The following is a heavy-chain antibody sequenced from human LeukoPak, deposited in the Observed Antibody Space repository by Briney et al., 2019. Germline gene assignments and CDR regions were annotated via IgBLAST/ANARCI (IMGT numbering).Heavy chain of an antibody. Sequence: PGGSLRLSCAASGFTFSSYDMSWVRQAPGKGLEWVSGISGSGDRTYYADAVKGRFTISRDNSKNTVYLQMDSLRAEDTAVYYCANSRGHGSGNLWGQGTLVTVSS. D-gene: IGHD3-10*01. CDR2: ISGSGDRT. V-gene: IGHV3-23*01. CDR1: GFTFSSYD. J-gene: IGHJ5*02. CDR3: ANSRGHGSGNL.